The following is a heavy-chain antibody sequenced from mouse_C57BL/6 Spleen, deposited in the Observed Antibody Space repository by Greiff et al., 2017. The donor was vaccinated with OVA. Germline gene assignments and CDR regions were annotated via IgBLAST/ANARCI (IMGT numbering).Heavy chain of an antibody. CDR2: IYPGDGDT. CDR1: GYAFSSSW. CDR3: ARTSASWYFDY. V-gene: IGHV1-82*01. J-gene: IGHJ2*01. Sequence: QVQLQQSGPELVKPGASVKISCKASGYAFSSSWMNWVKQRPGKGLEWIGRIYPGDGDTNYNGKFKGKATLTADKSSSTAYMQLSSLTSEDSAVYFFARTSASWYFDYWGQGTTLTVSS. D-gene: IGHD6-1*01.